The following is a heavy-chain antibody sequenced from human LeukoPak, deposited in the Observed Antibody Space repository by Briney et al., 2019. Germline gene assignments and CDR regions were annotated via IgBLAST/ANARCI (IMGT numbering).Heavy chain of an antibody. CDR3: ARGMGWFDP. CDR2: IYYSGST. CDR1: GGSISSSSYY. Sequence: SETLSLTCTVSGGSISSSSYYWGWVRQPPGKGLEWIGSIYYSGSTYYNPSLKSRVTISVDTSKNQFSLKLSSVTAADTAVYYCARGMGWFDPWGQGTLATVSS. V-gene: IGHV4-39*01. J-gene: IGHJ5*02. D-gene: IGHD1-14*01.